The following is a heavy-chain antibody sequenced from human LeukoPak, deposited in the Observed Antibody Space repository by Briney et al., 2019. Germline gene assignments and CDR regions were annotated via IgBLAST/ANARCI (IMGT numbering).Heavy chain of an antibody. D-gene: IGHD6-6*01. CDR1: GVSINSCCYY. Sequence: SETLSLTCTVSGVSINSCCYYWAWIRQPPGKGLEWIGSIYYSGSTYYNPSLKSRVTISIDTSKNQFSLKLSSVTAADTAVYYCARLEYSSSSPYRLFDPWGQGTLVTVSS. J-gene: IGHJ5*02. V-gene: IGHV4-39*01. CDR3: ARLEYSSSSPYRLFDP. CDR2: IYYSGST.